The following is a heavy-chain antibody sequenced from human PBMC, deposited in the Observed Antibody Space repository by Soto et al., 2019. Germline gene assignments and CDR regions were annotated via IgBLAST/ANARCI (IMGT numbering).Heavy chain of an antibody. CDR1: GFPCGSYD. J-gene: IGHJ3*01. Sequence: PGGSLRLSCAASGFPCGSYDMTWVRQAPGKGLEWVSTILVDGRTFYVDSVKGRFTISRDNSRNTVYLQMNSLTAGDTALYNCAKATATGGGAFDFCGQGTMVTVSS. D-gene: IGHD2-8*02. V-gene: IGHV3-23*01. CDR2: ILVDGRT. CDR3: AKATATGGGAFDF.